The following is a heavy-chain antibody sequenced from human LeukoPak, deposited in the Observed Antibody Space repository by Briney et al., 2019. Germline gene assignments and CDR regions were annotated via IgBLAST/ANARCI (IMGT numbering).Heavy chain of an antibody. CDR1: GYTFTGYY. D-gene: IGHD3-10*01. CDR3: ARGPPYYGWGSYKSYYYYGMDV. Sequence: GASVKVSCKASGYTFTGYYMHWVRQAPGQGLEWMGWINPNSGGTNYAQKFQGRVTMTRDTSISTAYMELSRLRSDDTAVYYCARGPPYYGWGSYKSYYYYGMDVWGQGTTVTVSS. V-gene: IGHV1-2*02. J-gene: IGHJ6*02. CDR2: INPNSGGT.